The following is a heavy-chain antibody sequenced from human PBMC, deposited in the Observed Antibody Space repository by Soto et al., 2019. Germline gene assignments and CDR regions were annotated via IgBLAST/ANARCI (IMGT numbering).Heavy chain of an antibody. CDR3: ATRITVFGLLIPPFDP. V-gene: IGHV4-34*01. Sequence: PSETLSLTCAVYGGYVNGYCWNWLRQPPGKGLEWIGELNHPGGTHYNPSLKSRVTMSVDTSKNQFSLRLSSVTAADTAIYYCATRITVFGLLIPPFDPWGQGTQVTVS. J-gene: IGHJ5*02. D-gene: IGHD3-3*01. CDR1: GGYVNGYC. CDR2: LNHPGGT.